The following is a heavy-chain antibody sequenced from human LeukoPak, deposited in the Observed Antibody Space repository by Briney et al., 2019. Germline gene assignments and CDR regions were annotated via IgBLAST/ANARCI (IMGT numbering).Heavy chain of an antibody. J-gene: IGHJ4*02. D-gene: IGHD3-22*01. CDR3: AKGARSSSGYTTD. V-gene: IGHV3-7*03. Sequence: GGSLRLSCVASGFTFSSYWMTWVRQAPGKGLEWVANIKTDGSQIYYVDSVKGRFTISRDNAKNSLFLQMNSLKTEDTAFYYCAKGARSSSGYTTDWGQGILVTVSS. CDR2: IKTDGSQI. CDR1: GFTFSSYW.